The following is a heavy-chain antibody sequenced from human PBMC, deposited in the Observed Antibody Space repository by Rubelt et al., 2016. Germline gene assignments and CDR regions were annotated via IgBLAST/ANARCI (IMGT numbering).Heavy chain of an antibody. CDR1: GGSISSSSYY. Sequence: QLQLQESGPGLVKPSETLSLTCTVSGGSISSSSYYWGWIRQPPGKGLEWIGEINHSGSTNYNPSLKSRVTNSVETSKNQVSLKLSSVTAADTAVYYCARGYCTNGVCYGGDYWGQGTLVTVSS. CDR3: ARGYCTNGVCYGGDY. J-gene: IGHJ4*02. CDR2: INHSGST. V-gene: IGHV4-39*07. D-gene: IGHD2-8*01.